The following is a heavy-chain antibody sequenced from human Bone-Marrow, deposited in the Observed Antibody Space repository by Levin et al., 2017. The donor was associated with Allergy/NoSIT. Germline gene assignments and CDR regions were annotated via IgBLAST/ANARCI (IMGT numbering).Heavy chain of an antibody. V-gene: IGHV1-8*01. CDR3: ARVERSDVWGSYPFDY. Sequence: ASVKVSCEASGYTFTDYGINWVRQATGQGLEWMGWVNPKSGKTGYAQKFQGRVTMTRNTSISTAYMELSSLRSEDTAFYYCARVERSDVWGSYPFDYWGQGTLVTVSS. CDR1: GYTFTDYG. CDR2: VNPKSGKT. J-gene: IGHJ4*02. D-gene: IGHD3-16*02.